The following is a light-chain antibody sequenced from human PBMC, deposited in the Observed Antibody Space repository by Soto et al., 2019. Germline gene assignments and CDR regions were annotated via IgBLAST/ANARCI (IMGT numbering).Light chain of an antibody. V-gene: IGLV2-8*01. J-gene: IGLJ1*01. CDR1: SSDVGDHYY. Sequence: QAALSQSPSASGSPGQAVTISCTGTSSDVGDHYYVSWYQQYPGKAPKLIIYEVIKRSSGVPDRFSGSKSGNTASLTVSGLQAEEEADYFCCSSAPESNYVCGTGTKVTAL. CDR3: CSSAPESNYV. CDR2: EVI.